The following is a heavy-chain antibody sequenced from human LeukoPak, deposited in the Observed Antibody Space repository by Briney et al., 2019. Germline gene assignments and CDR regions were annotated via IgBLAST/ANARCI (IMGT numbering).Heavy chain of an antibody. D-gene: IGHD3-3*01. Sequence: ASVKVSCKASGYTFTGYYMHGVRQAPGQGLEWMGWINPNSGGTNYAQKFQGRVTMTRDTSISTAYMELSRLRSDDTAVCYCARDPSYYDFWSGYQHTFDYWGQGTLVTVSS. CDR1: GYTFTGYY. J-gene: IGHJ4*02. CDR2: INPNSGGT. CDR3: ARDPSYYDFWSGYQHTFDY. V-gene: IGHV1-2*02.